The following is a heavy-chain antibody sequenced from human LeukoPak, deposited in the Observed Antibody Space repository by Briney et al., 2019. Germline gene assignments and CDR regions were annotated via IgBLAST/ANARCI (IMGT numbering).Heavy chain of an antibody. Sequence: GGSLRLSCAASGFTFGDYGMNWVRQAPGKGLEWVSGINCNGSITGYADSVKGRFTISRDNAKNSLYLQMNSLRAEDTALYYCATHPQYYYDSSGYSEAFDIWGQGTMATVSS. CDR2: INCNGSIT. V-gene: IGHV3-20*04. CDR1: GFTFGDYG. J-gene: IGHJ3*02. CDR3: ATHPQYYYDSSGYSEAFDI. D-gene: IGHD3-22*01.